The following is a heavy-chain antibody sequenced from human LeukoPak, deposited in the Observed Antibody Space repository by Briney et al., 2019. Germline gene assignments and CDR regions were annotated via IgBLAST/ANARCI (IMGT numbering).Heavy chain of an antibody. CDR3: AGSTIGIVVVTYYYYMDV. D-gene: IGHD3-22*01. CDR2: IIPIFGTA. Sequence: GASVKVSCKASVGTFSSYAISWVRQAPGQGLEWMGGIIPIFGTANYAQKFQGRVTITADESTSTAYMELSSLRSEDTAVYYCAGSTIGIVVVTYYYYMDVWGKGTTVTVCS. V-gene: IGHV1-69*13. CDR1: VGTFSSYA. J-gene: IGHJ6*03.